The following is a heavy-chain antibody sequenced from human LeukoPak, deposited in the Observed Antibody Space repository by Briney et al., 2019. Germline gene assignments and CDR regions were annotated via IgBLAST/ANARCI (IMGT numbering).Heavy chain of an antibody. V-gene: IGHV3-30*18. CDR1: GFTFSSYG. CDR3: AKKRGRYFDWLLSYYYYGMDV. J-gene: IGHJ6*02. D-gene: IGHD3-9*01. Sequence: HAGRSLRLSCAASGFTFSSYGMHWVRQAPGKRLEWVAVISYDGSNKYYADSVKGRFTISRDNSKNTLYLQMNSLRAEDTAVYYCAKKRGRYFDWLLSYYYYGMDVWGQGTTVTVSS. CDR2: ISYDGSNK.